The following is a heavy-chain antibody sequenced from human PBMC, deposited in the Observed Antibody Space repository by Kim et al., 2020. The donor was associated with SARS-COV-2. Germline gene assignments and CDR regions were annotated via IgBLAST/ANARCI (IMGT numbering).Heavy chain of an antibody. D-gene: IGHD6-19*01. J-gene: IGHJ6*02. V-gene: IGHV4-34*01. CDR3: ARGGRRGIAVAGYYYYGMDV. Sequence: SETLSLTCAVYGGSFSGYYWSWIRQPPGKGLEWIGEINHSGSTNYNPSLKSRVTISVDTSKNQFSLKLSSVTAADTAVYYCARGGRRGIAVAGYYYYGMDVWGQGTTVTVSS. CDR2: INHSGST. CDR1: GGSFSGYY.